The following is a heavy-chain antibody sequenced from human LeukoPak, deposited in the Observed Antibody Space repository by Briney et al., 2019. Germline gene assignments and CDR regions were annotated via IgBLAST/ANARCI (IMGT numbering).Heavy chain of an antibody. D-gene: IGHD2-2*01. CDR3: ARGLIVVVPAATYYYYYHGMDV. Sequence: SETLSLTCAVYGGSFSGYYWSWIRQPPGKGLEWIGEINHSGSTNYNPSLKSRVTISVDASKNQFSLKLSSVTAADTAVYYCARGLIVVVPAATYYYYYHGMDVWGQGTTVTVSS. V-gene: IGHV4-34*01. J-gene: IGHJ6*02. CDR1: GGSFSGYY. CDR2: INHSGST.